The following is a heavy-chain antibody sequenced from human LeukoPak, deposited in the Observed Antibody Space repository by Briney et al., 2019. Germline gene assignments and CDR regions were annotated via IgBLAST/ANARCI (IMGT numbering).Heavy chain of an antibody. D-gene: IGHD3-9*01. J-gene: IGHJ4*02. V-gene: IGHV3-66*01. CDR2: IYSGGST. CDR3: ARESYDILTGPYFDY. CDR1: GFTVSSNY. Sequence: GGSLRLSRAASGFTVSSNYMSWVRQAPGKGLEWVSVIYSGGSTYYADSVKGRFTISRDNSKNTLYLQMNSLRAEDTAVYYCARESYDILTGPYFDYWGQGTLVTVSS.